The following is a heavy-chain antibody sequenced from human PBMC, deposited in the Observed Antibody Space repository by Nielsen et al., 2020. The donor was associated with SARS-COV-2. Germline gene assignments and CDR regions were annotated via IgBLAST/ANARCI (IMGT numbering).Heavy chain of an antibody. J-gene: IGHJ6*02. Sequence: SGPTLVKPTETLTLTCTVSGFSLSNARMGVSWIRQPPGKALEWLAHIFSNDEKSYSTSLKSRLTISKDTSKSQVVLTMTNMDPVDTATYYCARIPLVVPAAMPIEGYYYGMDVWGQGTTVTVSS. CDR3: ARIPLVVPAAMPIEGYYYGMDV. CDR2: IFSNDEK. D-gene: IGHD2-2*01. V-gene: IGHV2-26*01. CDR1: GFSLSNARMG.